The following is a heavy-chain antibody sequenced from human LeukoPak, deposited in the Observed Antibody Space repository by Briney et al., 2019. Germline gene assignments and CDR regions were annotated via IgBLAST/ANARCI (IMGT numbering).Heavy chain of an antibody. V-gene: IGHV1-2*02. CDR2: INPSSCGT. J-gene: IGHJ3*02. Sequence: ASVNVSCKASGYTFTSYGISWVRQAPGQGLEWMGWINPSSCGTNYAQKFQGRVTVTRDTSISTAYMDLSRLRSDDTAVYYCARAGVWDYSDSSGYHNAAFDIWGQGTMVTVSS. CDR1: GYTFTSYG. D-gene: IGHD3-22*01. CDR3: ARAGVWDYSDSSGYHNAAFDI.